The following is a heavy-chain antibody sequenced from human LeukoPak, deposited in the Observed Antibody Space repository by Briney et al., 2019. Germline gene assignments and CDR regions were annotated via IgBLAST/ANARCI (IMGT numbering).Heavy chain of an antibody. CDR1: GFTFSSYG. J-gene: IGHJ6*02. Sequence: GRSLRLSCAASGFTFSSYGMHWVRQAPGKGLEWGAVISYDGSNKYYADSVKGRFTISRDNSKNTLYLQMNSLRAEDTAVYYCAKDGYDSSGYYYTYYYGMDVWGQGTTVTVSS. CDR2: ISYDGSNK. D-gene: IGHD3-22*01. CDR3: AKDGYDSSGYYYTYYYGMDV. V-gene: IGHV3-30*18.